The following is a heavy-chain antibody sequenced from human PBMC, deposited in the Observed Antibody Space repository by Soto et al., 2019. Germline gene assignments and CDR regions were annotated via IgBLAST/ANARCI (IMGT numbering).Heavy chain of an antibody. Sequence: VQLVQSGAEVKKPGSSVKVSCQASGYTFTSYGISWVRQAPGTGLEWMGWISAYNGNTNYAQKLQGRVTMTTDTSTGTADIELRSLSADDAALYYCASGYSGAGEGSRPFDYWGQGT. D-gene: IGHD6-25*01. CDR1: GYTFTSYG. V-gene: IGHV1-18*04. J-gene: IGHJ4*02. CDR3: ASGYSGAGEGSRPFDY. CDR2: ISAYNGNT.